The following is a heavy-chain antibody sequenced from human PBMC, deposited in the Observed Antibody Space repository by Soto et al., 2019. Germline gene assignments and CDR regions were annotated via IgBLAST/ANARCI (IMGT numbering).Heavy chain of an antibody. Sequence: SETLSLTYTVSGGSISSGNYYWSWIRQPPGKGLEWIGDINHSGSTNYSPSLKSRVAISVDTSKNQFSLKLSSVTAADTAVYYCARDAWELGPDNDYWGQGTLVTVSS. CDR1: GGSISSGNYY. CDR3: ARDAWELGPDNDY. V-gene: IGHV4-39*07. J-gene: IGHJ4*02. D-gene: IGHD1-26*01. CDR2: INHSGST.